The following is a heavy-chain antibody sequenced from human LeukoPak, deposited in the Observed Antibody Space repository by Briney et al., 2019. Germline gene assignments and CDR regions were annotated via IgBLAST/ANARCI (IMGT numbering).Heavy chain of an antibody. Sequence: SETLSLTCTVSGGSISSYYWSWIRQPAGKGLEWIGRIYTSGSTNYNPSLKSRVTMSVDTSKNQFSLKLSSVTAADTAVYYCAKDAAYYYGSGSYLNGIDYWGQGTLVTVSS. V-gene: IGHV4-4*07. J-gene: IGHJ4*02. D-gene: IGHD3-10*01. CDR1: GGSISSYY. CDR2: IYTSGST. CDR3: AKDAAYYYGSGSYLNGIDY.